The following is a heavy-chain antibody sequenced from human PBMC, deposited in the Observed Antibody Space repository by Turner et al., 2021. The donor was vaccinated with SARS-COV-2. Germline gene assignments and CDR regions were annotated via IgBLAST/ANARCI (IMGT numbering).Heavy chain of an antibody. Sequence: QVQLVQSGAEVKKPGASVKVPCQVSGYTLTELSMHWVRQAPGKGLEWMGGFDPEDGETIYAQKFQGRVTMTEDTSTDTAYMELSSLRSEDTAVYYCATGGWALRFFDWLDGMDVWGQGTTVTVSS. J-gene: IGHJ6*02. D-gene: IGHD3-9*01. CDR3: ATGGWALRFFDWLDGMDV. V-gene: IGHV1-24*01. CDR2: FDPEDGET. CDR1: GYTLTELS.